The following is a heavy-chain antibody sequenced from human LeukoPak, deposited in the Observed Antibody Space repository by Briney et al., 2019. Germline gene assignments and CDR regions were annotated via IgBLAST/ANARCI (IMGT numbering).Heavy chain of an antibody. V-gene: IGHV3-66*01. Sequence: GGSLRLSCAASGFTVSSNYMSWVRQAPGKGLEWVSVIYSGGCTYYADSVKGRFTISRDNSKNTLYLQMNSLGAEDTAVYYRARGIVGATVGAFDIWGQGTMVTVSS. CDR1: GFTVSSNY. J-gene: IGHJ3*02. D-gene: IGHD1-26*01. CDR3: ARGIVGATVGAFDI. CDR2: IYSGGCT.